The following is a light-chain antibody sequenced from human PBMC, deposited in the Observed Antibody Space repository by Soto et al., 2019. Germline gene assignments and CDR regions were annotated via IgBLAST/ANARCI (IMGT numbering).Light chain of an antibody. CDR1: QSVSSSH. CDR2: GAS. J-gene: IGKJ1*01. V-gene: IGKV3-20*01. CDR3: QQYGSSGT. Sequence: NVLTQSPGTLSSSPGERATLSCRASQSVSSSHLAWYQQKPGQAPRLLMYGASSRATGIPDRFSGGGSGADFTLTISRLEPEDFAVYYCQQYGSSGTFGQGTKVDIK.